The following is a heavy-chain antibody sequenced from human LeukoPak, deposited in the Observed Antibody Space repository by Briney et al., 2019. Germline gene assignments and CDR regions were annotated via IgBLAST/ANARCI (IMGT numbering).Heavy chain of an antibody. D-gene: IGHD4-23*01. J-gene: IGHJ5*02. CDR3: ARHDYGGVNWFDP. V-gene: IGHV4-39*01. CDR2: IYYSGST. Sequence: SETLSLTCTVSGGSISISSYYWGWIRQPPAKGPEWIGSIYYSGSTYYNPSHKSRVTISVDTSKKQFSLKLSSVTAADTAVYYCARHDYGGVNWFDPWGQGTLVTVSS. CDR1: GGSISISSYY.